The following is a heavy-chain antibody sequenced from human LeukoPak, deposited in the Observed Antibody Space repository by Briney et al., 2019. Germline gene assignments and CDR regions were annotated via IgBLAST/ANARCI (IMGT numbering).Heavy chain of an antibody. CDR2: ISPDGSNK. J-gene: IGHJ4*02. Sequence: GGSLRLSCAASGFTFSSYAMHWVRQAPGKGLEWVAIISPDGSNKDYADSAKGRFTISRDNSRRTLSLEMDSLRAEDTAVYYCAKVFYAGKLGEVFDSWGQGTLVTVSS. D-gene: IGHD6-6*01. V-gene: IGHV3-33*02. CDR1: GFTFSSYA. CDR3: AKVFYAGKLGEVFDS.